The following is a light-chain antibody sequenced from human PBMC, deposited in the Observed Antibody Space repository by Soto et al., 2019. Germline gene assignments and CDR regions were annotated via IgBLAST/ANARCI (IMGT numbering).Light chain of an antibody. Sequence: QSALTQPASVSGSPGQSITISCTGTSSDVGAYNYLSWYQQHPGKAPKVIIYEVTNRPSGVSSRFSGSKSGDTASLTISGLQADDEADYYCSSYTSSDSYVFGTGTKLTVL. CDR2: EVT. V-gene: IGLV2-14*01. CDR3: SSYTSSDSYV. J-gene: IGLJ1*01. CDR1: SSDVGAYNY.